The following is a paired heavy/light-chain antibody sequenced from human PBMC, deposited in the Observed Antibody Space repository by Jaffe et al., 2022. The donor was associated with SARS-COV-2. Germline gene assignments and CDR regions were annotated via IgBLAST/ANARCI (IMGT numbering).Heavy chain of an antibody. Sequence: EVKLVESGGGLLQPGGSLRLSCAASGFTFSNYAMTWVRQAPGKGLEWVSTITSGGSTTYHADSVKGRFTISRDNSKNTLFLQMNSLRAEDTAVYFCAKGGMVREGERAPLDYWGQGTLVTVSS. D-gene: IGHD3-10*01. V-gene: IGHV3-23*04. J-gene: IGHJ4*02. CDR2: ITSGGSTT. CDR3: AKGGMVREGERAPLDY. CDR1: GFTFSNYA.
Light chain of an antibody. CDR1: NSNIGNNY. J-gene: IGLJ3*02. CDR2: EDN. CDR3: GIWDSSLSAWV. V-gene: IGLV1-51*02. Sequence: QSVLTQPPSVSAAPGQKVTISCSGSNSNIGNNYVSWYQQLPGTAPKLLMYEDNRRPSDIPDRFSASKCDTSATLGITGLQTGDEADYFCGIWDSSLSAWVFGGGTKLTVL.